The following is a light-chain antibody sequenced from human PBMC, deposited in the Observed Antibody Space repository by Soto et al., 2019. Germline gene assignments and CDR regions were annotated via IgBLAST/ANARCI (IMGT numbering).Light chain of an antibody. CDR3: QQYSSWPPYT. CDR1: QSVSSN. CDR2: GAS. J-gene: IGKJ2*01. Sequence: EIVMTQSPATLSVSPGERATLSCRASQSVSSNLAWYQQKPGQAPRLLIYGASTRAAGIPARFSGSRAGTEFTLTIGSLQAEDVAVYYCQQYSSWPPYTFGLGTKVEIK. V-gene: IGKV3-15*01.